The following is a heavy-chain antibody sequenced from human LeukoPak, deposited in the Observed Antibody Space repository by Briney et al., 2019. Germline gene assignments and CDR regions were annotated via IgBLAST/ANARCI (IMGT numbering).Heavy chain of an antibody. CDR3: ARGPGSGYYYDY. Sequence: ASVKVSCKASGGTFSSYAFSWVRQAPGQGLEWMGGIIPIFGTANYAQKFQGRVTITTDESTGTAYMELSSLRSEDTAVYYCARGPGSGYYYDYWGQGTLVTVSS. V-gene: IGHV1-69*05. D-gene: IGHD3-22*01. CDR2: IIPIFGTA. CDR1: GGTFSSYA. J-gene: IGHJ4*02.